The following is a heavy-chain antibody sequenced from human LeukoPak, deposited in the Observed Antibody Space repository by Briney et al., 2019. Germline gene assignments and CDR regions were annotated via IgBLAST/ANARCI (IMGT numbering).Heavy chain of an antibody. D-gene: IGHD6-13*01. J-gene: IGHJ4*02. V-gene: IGHV1-3*01. Sequence: ASVKVSCKASGYTFTXXAMHWVXQXPGQXXXXXXXXXXXXXNXXXXXXXXXXXXITXXXSASTXXMXLSSLRSEDTAVYYCAGEGVGSSWYLLDYWGQGTLVTVSS. CDR2: XXXXXXNX. CDR3: AGEGVGSSWYLLDY. CDR1: GYTFTXXA.